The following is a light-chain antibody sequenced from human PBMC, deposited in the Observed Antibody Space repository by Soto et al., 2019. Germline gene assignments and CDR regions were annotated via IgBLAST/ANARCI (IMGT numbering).Light chain of an antibody. CDR1: QSISSY. CDR3: QQRKT. Sequence: DIQMTQSPSSLSASVGDRVTITCRASQSISSYLNCYQQKPGKAPKLLLYAASNLQSGVPSRFIGSGSGTDFTLTISSLQPEDFATYYCQQRKTFGQGTKVEIK. J-gene: IGKJ1*01. CDR2: AAS. V-gene: IGKV1-39*01.